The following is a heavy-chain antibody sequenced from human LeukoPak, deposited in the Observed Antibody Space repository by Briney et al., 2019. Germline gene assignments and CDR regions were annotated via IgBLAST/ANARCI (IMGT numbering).Heavy chain of an antibody. CDR1: GGSISSSSYY. D-gene: IGHD3-22*01. J-gene: IGHJ4*02. V-gene: IGHV4-39*01. CDR2: IYYSGST. Sequence: SETLSLTCTVSGGSISSSSYYWVWIRQPPGKGLEWIGSIYYSGSTYYNPSLKSRVTISVDTSKNQFSLKLSSVTAADTAVYYCARLGYDSSRSGFDYWGQGTLVTVSS. CDR3: ARLGYDSSRSGFDY.